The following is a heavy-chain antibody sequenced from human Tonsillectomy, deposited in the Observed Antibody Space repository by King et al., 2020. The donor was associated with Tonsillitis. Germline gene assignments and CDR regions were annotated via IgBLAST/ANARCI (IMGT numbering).Heavy chain of an antibody. CDR3: ARDPEVDVGEYVRVQH. CDR2: IIPILGIA. J-gene: IGHJ1*01. CDR1: GGTFSSYA. Sequence: VQLVESGAEVKKPGSSVKVSCKASGGTFSSYAISWVRQAPGQGLEWMGRIIPILGIANYAQKFQGRVTITADKSTSTAYMELSSLRSEDTAVYYWARDPEVDVGEYVRVQHWGQGTLVTVAS. D-gene: IGHD3-10*01. V-gene: IGHV1-69*09.